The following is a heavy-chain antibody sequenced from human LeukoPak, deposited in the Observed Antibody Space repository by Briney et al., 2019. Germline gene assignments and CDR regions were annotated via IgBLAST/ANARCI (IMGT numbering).Heavy chain of an antibody. CDR3: ARLLKGHDAFDI. Sequence: GGSLRLSCAASGFTFSDYYMSWIRQAPGKGLELVSYISSIGSTIYYADSVKGRFTISRDNAKNSLYLQMNSLRAEDTAVYHCARLLKGHDAFDIWGQGTMVTVSS. CDR1: GFTFSDYY. D-gene: IGHD2-21*01. V-gene: IGHV3-11*01. J-gene: IGHJ3*02. CDR2: ISSIGSTI.